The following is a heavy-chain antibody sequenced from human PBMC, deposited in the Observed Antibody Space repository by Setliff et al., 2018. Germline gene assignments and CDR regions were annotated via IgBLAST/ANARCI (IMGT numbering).Heavy chain of an antibody. CDR3: ARGRNTAARLLYS. CDR1: GGSFSDYY. D-gene: IGHD6-6*01. CDR2: INHRGST. J-gene: IGHJ4*02. Sequence: SETLSLTCAAYGGSFSDYYWTWIRQPPGKGLEWIGEINHRGSTNYNPSLKSRATISIDTSKDQFSLKLISTSAADTAVYFCARGRNTAARLLYSWGQGALVTVSS. V-gene: IGHV4-34*01.